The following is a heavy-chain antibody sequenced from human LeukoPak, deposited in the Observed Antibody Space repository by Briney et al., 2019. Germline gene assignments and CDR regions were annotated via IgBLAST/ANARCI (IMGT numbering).Heavy chain of an antibody. V-gene: IGHV4-34*01. CDR3: ARQSNYYGSGSYYSRMYYFDY. Sequence: SETLSLTCAVYGGSFSGYYWSWIRQPPGKGLEWIGEINHSGSTNYNPSLKSRVTISVDTSKNQFSLKLSSVTAADTAAYYCARQSNYYGSGSYYSRMYYFDYWGQGTLVTVSS. CDR1: GGSFSGYY. CDR2: INHSGST. D-gene: IGHD3-10*01. J-gene: IGHJ4*02.